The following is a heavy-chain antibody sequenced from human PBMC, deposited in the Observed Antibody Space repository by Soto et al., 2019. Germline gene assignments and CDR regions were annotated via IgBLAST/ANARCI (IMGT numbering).Heavy chain of an antibody. D-gene: IGHD1-26*01. V-gene: IGHV3-48*03. Sequence: EVQLVESGGGLVQPGGSLRLSCAASGFTFSSYEMNWVRQAPGKGLEWVSYISSSGSTIYYADSVKGRFTISRDNAKNSLYLQMNSLRAEDTAVYYCARAWGGSYVVDYWGQGTLVTVSS. CDR1: GFTFSSYE. CDR3: ARAWGGSYVVDY. CDR2: ISSSGSTI. J-gene: IGHJ4*02.